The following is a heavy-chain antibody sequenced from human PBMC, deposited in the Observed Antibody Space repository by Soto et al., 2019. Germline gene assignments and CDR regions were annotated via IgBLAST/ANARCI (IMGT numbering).Heavy chain of an antibody. Sequence: QVQLVQSGAEVKKPGSSVKVSCKASGGIFSTYAISWLRQAPGQGLEWMGGIIPLFGTPNYAQRFQGRVTIPADESTSTAYRELSRLRSEDTGVYYCARDRDDYGSGNYYNRIDFWGQGTLVTVSS. V-gene: IGHV1-69*01. J-gene: IGHJ4*02. CDR2: IIPLFGTP. CDR1: GGIFSTYA. CDR3: ARDRDDYGSGNYYNRIDF. D-gene: IGHD3-10*01.